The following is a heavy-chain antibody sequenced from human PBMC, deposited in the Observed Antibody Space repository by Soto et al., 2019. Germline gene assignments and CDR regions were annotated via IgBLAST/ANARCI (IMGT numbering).Heavy chain of an antibody. CDR1: GGTSTIST. D-gene: IGHD1-26*01. V-gene: IGHV1-69*08. Sequence: QVQSVQSGAEVKKPGASLRVSCETSGGTSTISTITWVRQAPGQGLQWMGRIVPTLRITNYAQEFQGRLTITADSSTSTAHIELTSLTSEDTAVYYCATDKYGAGRVGVRSWGQGTLVIVSS. CDR2: IVPTLRIT. J-gene: IGHJ5*02. CDR3: ATDKYGAGRVGVRS.